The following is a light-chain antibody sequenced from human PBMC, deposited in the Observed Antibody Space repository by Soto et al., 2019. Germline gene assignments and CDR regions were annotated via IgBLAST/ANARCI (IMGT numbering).Light chain of an antibody. CDR1: SSDVGGYNY. Sequence: QSALTQPASVSGSPGQSITISCTGTSSDVGGYNYVSWYQQHPGKAPKLIIYDVTNRPSGVSDRFSGSKSGDTASLTISGLRAEDEADYYCSSYTSSSTLEGVFGGGTQLTVL. V-gene: IGLV2-14*03. CDR3: SSYTSSSTLEGV. CDR2: DVT. J-gene: IGLJ2*01.